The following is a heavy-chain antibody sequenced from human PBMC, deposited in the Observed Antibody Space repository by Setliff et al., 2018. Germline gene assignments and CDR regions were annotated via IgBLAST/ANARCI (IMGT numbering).Heavy chain of an antibody. Sequence: ASVKVSCKASGYTFTGYYMPWVRQAPGQGLEWMGWINPNSGGTNYAQKFQGRVTMTRDTSISTAYMELSRLRSDDTAVYYCARLPNYVWGSPVDYWGQGTLVTVSS. D-gene: IGHD3-16*01. V-gene: IGHV1-2*02. J-gene: IGHJ4*02. CDR2: INPNSGGT. CDR3: ARLPNYVWGSPVDY. CDR1: GYTFTGYY.